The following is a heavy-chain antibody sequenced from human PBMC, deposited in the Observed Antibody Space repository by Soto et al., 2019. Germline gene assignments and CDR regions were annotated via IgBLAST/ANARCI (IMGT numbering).Heavy chain of an antibody. CDR1: GGSISSYY. CDR3: SRVGGYYGDYPNFDY. V-gene: IGHV4-59*01. J-gene: IGHJ4*02. D-gene: IGHD4-17*01. Sequence: PSETLSLTCNVSGGSISSYYWTWIRQPPGKGLEYIGYIYNTGSANYNPSLKSRVTISVDTSKRQFSLNLYSMTAADTAVYYCSRVGGYYGDYPNFDYWGQGTRVTVSS. CDR2: IYNTGSA.